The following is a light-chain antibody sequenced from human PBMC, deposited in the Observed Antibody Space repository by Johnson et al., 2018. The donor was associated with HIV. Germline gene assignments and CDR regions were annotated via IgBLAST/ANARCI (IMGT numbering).Light chain of an antibody. CDR1: SCDIGNNY. Sequence: QSVLTQPPSVSAAPGQKVTISCSGSSCDIGNNYVSCHQQFPGTAPKLLIYDNNKRSSGIPDRISGSKSGTSATLGITGLHTGDEADYYCGTWDKSLNTGAVFGTGTKVTVL. J-gene: IGLJ1*01. V-gene: IGLV1-51*01. CDR2: DNN. CDR3: GTWDKSLNTGAV.